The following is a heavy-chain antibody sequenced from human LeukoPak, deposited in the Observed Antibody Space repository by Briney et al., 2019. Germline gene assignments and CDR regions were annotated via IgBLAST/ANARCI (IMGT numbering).Heavy chain of an antibody. CDR3: ARTVPGYFFDY. CDR1: GLTFTDYI. V-gene: IGHV3-11*04. J-gene: IGHJ4*02. CDR2: IGPRDKSI. D-gene: IGHD3-10*01. Sequence: GGSLRLSCVASGLTFTDYIFSWMRQAPGKGLEWVSYIGPRDKSIYYEDSVKGRFTISRDNAKNTLYLQMNSLRAEDTAVYYCARTVPGYFFDYWGQGTLVTVSS.